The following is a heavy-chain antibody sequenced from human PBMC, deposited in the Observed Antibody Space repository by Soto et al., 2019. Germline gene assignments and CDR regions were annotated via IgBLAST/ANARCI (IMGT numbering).Heavy chain of an antibody. V-gene: IGHV3-33*06. J-gene: IGHJ2*01. CDR1: GFTFSSHG. CDR3: SKDKFYGSGCIDL. D-gene: IGHD3-10*01. Sequence: SLRLSCEASGFTFSSHGMHWVRQAPGKGLERVAVIWYDGTNKYYTDSLKGRFTISRDNSKNTLYLQMNSLTAEDTAVYYGSKDKFYGSGCIDLWGRGTLVTVSS. CDR2: IWYDGTNK.